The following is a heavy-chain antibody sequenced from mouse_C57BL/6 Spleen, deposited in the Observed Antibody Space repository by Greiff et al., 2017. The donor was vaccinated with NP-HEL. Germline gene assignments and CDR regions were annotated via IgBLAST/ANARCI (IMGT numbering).Heavy chain of an antibody. CDR3: ARKGYYGSSYAMDY. Sequence: VQLQQSGPGLVQPSQSLSITCTVSGFSLTSYGVHWVRQSPGKGLEWLGVIWSGGSTDYNAAFISSLSISKDNSKSQVFCKMNSQQADDTAIYYCARKGYYGSSYAMDYWGQGTSVTVSS. CDR1: GFSLTSYG. CDR2: IWSGGST. J-gene: IGHJ4*01. V-gene: IGHV2-2*01. D-gene: IGHD1-1*01.